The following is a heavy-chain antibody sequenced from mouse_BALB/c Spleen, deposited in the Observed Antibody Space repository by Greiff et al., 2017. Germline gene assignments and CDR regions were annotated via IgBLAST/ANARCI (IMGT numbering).Heavy chain of an antibody. J-gene: IGHJ3*01. Sequence: EVKLQESGAELVKPGASVKLSCTASGFNIKDTYMHWVKQRPEQGLEWIGRIDPANGNTKYDPKFQGKATITADTSSNTAYLQLSSLTSEDTAVYYCARLVLRPWGQGTLVTVSA. CDR1: GFNIKDTY. CDR2: IDPANGNT. D-gene: IGHD1-2*01. V-gene: IGHV14-3*02. CDR3: ARLVLRP.